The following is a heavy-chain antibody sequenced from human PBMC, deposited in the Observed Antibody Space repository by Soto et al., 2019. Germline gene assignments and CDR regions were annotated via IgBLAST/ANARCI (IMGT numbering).Heavy chain of an antibody. D-gene: IGHD3-10*01. V-gene: IGHV2-5*01. J-gene: IGHJ4*02. CDR3: AHSNLLWFGELFLGTFDY. CDR2: IYWNDDK. Sequence: SLPKLVNPTQTLTNTFNFCLFSISKKRVGVGWIRQPPGKALEWLALIYWNDDKRYSPSLKSRLTITKDTSKNQVVLTMTNMDPVDTATYYCAHSNLLWFGELFLGTFDYWGQGTLVTVSS. CDR1: LFSISKKRVG.